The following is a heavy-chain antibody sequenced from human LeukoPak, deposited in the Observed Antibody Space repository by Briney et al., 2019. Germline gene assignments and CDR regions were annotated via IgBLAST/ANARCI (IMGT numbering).Heavy chain of an antibody. Sequence: GGSLRLSCAASGFTFSSYEMNWVRQAPGKGLEWLSYISSSSSSIFYTDSVKGRFTISRDNAKNSLYLQMNSLRDEDTAVYFCARGAVAARRGPFDYWGQGTLVTVSS. D-gene: IGHD6-19*01. V-gene: IGHV3-48*03. CDR2: ISSSSSSI. CDR1: GFTFSSYE. J-gene: IGHJ4*02. CDR3: ARGAVAARRGPFDY.